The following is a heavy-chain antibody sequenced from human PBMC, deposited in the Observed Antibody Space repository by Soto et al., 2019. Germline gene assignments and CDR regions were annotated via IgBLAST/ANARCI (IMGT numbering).Heavy chain of an antibody. Sequence: PSETLSLTCTVSGASISSYHWSWIRQTPGKGLEWIGYIYYSGSANYNPSLKSRVTFSVDTSKNQFSLKLSSVTAADTAVYYCARYVGQAAMVFDYWGQGTLVTVSS. D-gene: IGHD5-18*01. V-gene: IGHV4-59*12. CDR2: IYYSGSA. CDR3: ARYVGQAAMVFDY. J-gene: IGHJ4*02. CDR1: GASISSYH.